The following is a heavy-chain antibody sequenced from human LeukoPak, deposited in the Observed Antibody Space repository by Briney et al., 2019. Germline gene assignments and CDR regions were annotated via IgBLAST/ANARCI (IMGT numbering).Heavy chain of an antibody. CDR1: GFTVSSNY. J-gene: IGHJ6*03. Sequence: GGSLRLSCAASGFTVSSNYMSWVRQAPGKGLEWVSVIYSGGSTYYADSVKGRFTISRDNSKNTLYLQMNSLRAEDTAVYYCAKVPGDYYYMDVWGKGTTVTVSS. V-gene: IGHV3-53*01. CDR2: IYSGGST. CDR3: AKVPGDYYYMDV.